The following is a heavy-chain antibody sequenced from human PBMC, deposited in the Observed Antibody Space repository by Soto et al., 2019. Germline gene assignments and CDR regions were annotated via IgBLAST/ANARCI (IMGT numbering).Heavy chain of an antibody. D-gene: IGHD3-10*01. V-gene: IGHV3-48*01. CDR2: ISTGSSAII. CDR1: GFTFSSYS. CDR3: ARAQGYGSGSYSRDAFDI. J-gene: IGHJ3*02. Sequence: EVQLVESGGDLVQPGGSLRLSCAASGFTFSSYSMNWVRQAPGKGLEWVSYISTGSSAIIYYADSVKGRFTISRDNAKNSLYLQVNSLRAEDTAVYYCARAQGYGSGSYSRDAFDIWGQGTMVTVSS.